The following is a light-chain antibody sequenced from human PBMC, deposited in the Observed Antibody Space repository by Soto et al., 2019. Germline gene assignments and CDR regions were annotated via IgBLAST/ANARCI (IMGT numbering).Light chain of an antibody. CDR1: QSVSSY. CDR2: DAS. V-gene: IGKV3-11*01. CDR3: QQYNNWPPKT. J-gene: IGKJ1*01. Sequence: EIVLTQSPGTLSLSPGERATLSCRASQSVSSYLAWYQQKPGQAPRLLIYDASNRATGIPARFSGSGSGTDFTLTISSLQSEDFAVYYCQQYNNWPPKTFGQGTKVDIK.